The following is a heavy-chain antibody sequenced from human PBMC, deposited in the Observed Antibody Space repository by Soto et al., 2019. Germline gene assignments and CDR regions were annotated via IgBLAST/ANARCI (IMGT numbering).Heavy chain of an antibody. V-gene: IGHV4-39*01. CDR2: IYYSGST. CDR1: GGSISSSSYY. D-gene: IGHD2-21*01. Sequence: SETLSLTCTVSGGSISSSSYYWGWIRQPPGKGLEWIGSIYYSGSTYYNPSLKSRVTISVDTSKNQFSLKLSSVTAADTAVYYCARHISIEQPAPSSIGFWFDPWGQGTLVTVSS. CDR3: ARHISIEQPAPSSIGFWFDP. J-gene: IGHJ5*02.